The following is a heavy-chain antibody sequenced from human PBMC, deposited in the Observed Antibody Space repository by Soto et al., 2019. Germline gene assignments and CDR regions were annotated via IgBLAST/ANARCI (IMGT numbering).Heavy chain of an antibody. V-gene: IGHV3-13*01. CDR1: GFTFSSYD. CDR3: ARAVAGGFGSYYFDY. J-gene: IGHJ4*02. Sequence: GGSLRLSCAASGFTFSSYDMHWVRQATGKGLEWVSAIGTAGDTYYPGSVKGRFTISRENAKNSLYLQMNSLRAGDTAVYYCARAVAGGFGSYYFDYWGQGTLVTVSS. D-gene: IGHD3-10*01. CDR2: IGTAGDT.